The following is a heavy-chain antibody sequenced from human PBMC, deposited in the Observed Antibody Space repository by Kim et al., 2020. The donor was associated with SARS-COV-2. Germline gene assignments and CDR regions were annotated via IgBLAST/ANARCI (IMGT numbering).Heavy chain of an antibody. V-gene: IGHV4-39*07. J-gene: IGHJ5*02. CDR3: ARVSLSGYNIYNWFDP. Sequence: SETLSLTCTLSGDSISSSNYYWGWIRQPPGKGLEWFGNTYYRGSTYYNLSLKSRITISVDTSKNQFSLKLNSVTAADTAVYYCARVSLSGYNIYNWFDPWGQGTLATVSS. CDR1: GDSISSSNYY. D-gene: IGHD3-22*01. CDR2: TYYRGST.